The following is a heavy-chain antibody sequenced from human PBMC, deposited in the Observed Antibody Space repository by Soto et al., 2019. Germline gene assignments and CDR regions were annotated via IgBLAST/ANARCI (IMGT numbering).Heavy chain of an antibody. D-gene: IGHD4-17*01. CDR1: GFTFSDYS. J-gene: IGHJ5*02. Sequence: DVQLVESGGGWVQPGGSLRLSCAASGFTFSDYSMNWVRQAPGKGLVWVSYVGSSGNVIYYADSVKGRFTISRDNAKNSLYLQMNSLRDEDTAVYFCAKVGLGDTVTPNHFDPWGQGTLVTVSS. CDR2: VGSSGNVI. V-gene: IGHV3-48*02. CDR3: AKVGLGDTVTPNHFDP.